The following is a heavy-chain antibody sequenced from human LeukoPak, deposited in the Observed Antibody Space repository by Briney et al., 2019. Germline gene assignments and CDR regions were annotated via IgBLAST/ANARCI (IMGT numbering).Heavy chain of an antibody. V-gene: IGHV3-30-3*01. CDR2: ISYDGSNK. J-gene: IGHJ3*02. D-gene: IGHD6-19*01. Sequence: GGSLRLSCAASGFTFSSYAMHWVRQAPGKGLEWVAVISYDGSNKYYADPVKGRFTISRDNSKNTLYLQMNSLRAEDTAVYYCARGYSSGWYDAFDIWGQGTMVTVSS. CDR3: ARGYSSGWYDAFDI. CDR1: GFTFSSYA.